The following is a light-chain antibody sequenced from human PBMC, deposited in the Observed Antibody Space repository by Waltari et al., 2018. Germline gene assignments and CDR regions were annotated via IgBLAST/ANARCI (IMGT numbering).Light chain of an antibody. CDR1: QNGSSY. Sequence: LVFTQSPATLSLSPGPTATLSCRANQNGSSYLAWYQQKPGQAPRLLIYDASNRATGIPARFSGSGSGTDFTLTISSLEPADFAVYYCQQRSNWHLTFGGGTKVEIK. CDR3: QQRSNWHLT. V-gene: IGKV3-11*01. J-gene: IGKJ4*01. CDR2: DAS.